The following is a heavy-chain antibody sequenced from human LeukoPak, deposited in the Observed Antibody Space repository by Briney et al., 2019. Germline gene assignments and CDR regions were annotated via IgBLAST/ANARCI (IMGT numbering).Heavy chain of an antibody. J-gene: IGHJ4*02. V-gene: IGHV4-38-2*01. D-gene: IGHD2-2*01. Sequence: SETLSLTCAVSGYSLSSGYYWGWIRQPPGKGVEWIGSIHHSGNTYYNPSLKSRLTISVDTSKDQFSLKRSSVSAAVTGVYYCASRVVPGATFYLPYWGEGILVTVSS. CDR3: ASRVVPGATFYLPY. CDR1: GYSLSSGYY. CDR2: IHHSGNT.